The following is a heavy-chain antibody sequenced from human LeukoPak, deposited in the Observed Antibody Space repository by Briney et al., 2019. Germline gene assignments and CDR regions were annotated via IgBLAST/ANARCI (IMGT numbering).Heavy chain of an antibody. CDR2: ISGSSTYI. CDR1: GFIFNTYS. Sequence: PGGSLRLSCAASGFIFNTYSLNWVRQAPGKGLEWVSSISGSSTYISYADSVKGRFTISRDNTKNSLYLHMNSLRAEDTAVYYCARGPSSRFDYWGQGISVTVSS. CDR3: ARGPSSRFDY. J-gene: IGHJ4*02. D-gene: IGHD6-13*01. V-gene: IGHV3-21*01.